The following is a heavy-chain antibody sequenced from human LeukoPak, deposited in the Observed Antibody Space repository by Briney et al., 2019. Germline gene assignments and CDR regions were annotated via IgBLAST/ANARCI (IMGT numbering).Heavy chain of an antibody. V-gene: IGHV3-11*01. Sequence: GGSLRLSCAASGFTFSDYYMSWIRQAPGKGLEGVSYISSSGSTIYYADSVKGRFTISRDNAKNSLYLQMNSLRAEDTAVYYCARDGPLVSPYFDYWGQGTLVTVSS. CDR3: ARDGPLVSPYFDY. CDR2: ISSSGSTI. CDR1: GFTFSDYY. D-gene: IGHD3-9*01. J-gene: IGHJ4*02.